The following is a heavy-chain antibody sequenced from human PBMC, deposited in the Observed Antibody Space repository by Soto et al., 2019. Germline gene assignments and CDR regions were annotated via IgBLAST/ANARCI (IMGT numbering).Heavy chain of an antibody. CDR1: GFTFSNYA. CDR2: ITGSGDRT. Sequence: PGGSLRLSWAASGFTFSNYALSWVRQAPGKGLEWVSAITGSGDRTYYADSVKGRLTISRDNSKNTLSLQMNSLRAEDTAVYYWAKGLGSGSYAASDSWGKGTLVTVSS. CDR3: AKGLGSGSYAASDS. J-gene: IGHJ5*01. D-gene: IGHD1-26*01. V-gene: IGHV3-23*01.